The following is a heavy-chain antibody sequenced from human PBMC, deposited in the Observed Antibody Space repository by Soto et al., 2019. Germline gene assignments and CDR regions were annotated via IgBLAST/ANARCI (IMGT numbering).Heavy chain of an antibody. V-gene: IGHV3-73*01. CDR2: IRSKANSYAT. Sequence: GGSLRLSCAASGFTFSGSAMHWVRQASGKGLEWVGRIRSKANSYATAYAASVKGRFTISRDDSKNTAYLQMNSLKTEDTAVYYCTRLQFGESQYYYYGMDVWGQGTTVTSP. CDR3: TRLQFGESQYYYYGMDV. D-gene: IGHD3-10*01. CDR1: GFTFSGSA. J-gene: IGHJ6*02.